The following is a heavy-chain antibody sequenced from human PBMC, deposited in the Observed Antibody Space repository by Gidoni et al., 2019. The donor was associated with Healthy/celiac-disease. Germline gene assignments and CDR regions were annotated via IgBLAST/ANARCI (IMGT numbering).Heavy chain of an antibody. V-gene: IGHV1-46*03. J-gene: IGHJ4*02. CDR1: GYTFTSYY. Sequence: QVQLVQSGAEVKKPGASVKVSCKASGYTFTSYYMHWVRQAPGQGLEWMGIINPSGGSTSYAQKFQGRVTMTRDTSTSTVYMELSSLRSEDTAVYYCARAPWGVAAAGTRFDYWGQGTLVTVSS. CDR3: ARAPWGVAAAGTRFDY. CDR2: INPSGGST. D-gene: IGHD6-13*01.